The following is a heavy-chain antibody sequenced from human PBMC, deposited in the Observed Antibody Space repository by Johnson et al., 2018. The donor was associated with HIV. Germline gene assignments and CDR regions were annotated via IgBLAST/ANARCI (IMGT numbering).Heavy chain of an antibody. D-gene: IGHD3-22*01. CDR1: GFTFSSYD. Sequence: QVQLVESGGGVVQPGRSLRLSCAASGFTFSSYDMHWVRQAPGKGLEWVAIISYDGSNQYYAASVKGRFTISRDNSENTLYLQMNSLRTEDTALYYCAYKDTTYYYADFNIWGQGTVVTVSS. CDR3: AYKDTTYYYADFNI. J-gene: IGHJ3*02. V-gene: IGHV3-30*03. CDR2: ISYDGSNQ.